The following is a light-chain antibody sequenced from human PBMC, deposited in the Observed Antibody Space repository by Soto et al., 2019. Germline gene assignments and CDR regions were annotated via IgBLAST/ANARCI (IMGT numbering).Light chain of an antibody. CDR3: QQWGSSSWT. CDR1: QSVSSTY. J-gene: IGKJ1*01. CDR2: GAS. Sequence: VLTQSPGTLSLSPGARATPPCRASQSVSSTYLAWYQKKPGQDTRLLIYGASTRDTGIPDRVSGSGSGTDVTRTISRLETEDCAVDYCQQWGSSSWTFGQGTKVDIK. V-gene: IGKV3-20*01.